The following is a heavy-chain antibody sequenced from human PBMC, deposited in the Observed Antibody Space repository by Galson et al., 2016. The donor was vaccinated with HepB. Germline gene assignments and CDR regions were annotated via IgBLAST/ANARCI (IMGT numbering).Heavy chain of an antibody. Sequence: SLRLSCAASGFTFSAYNMIWVRQAPGKGLEWVSSISLSSGYKYYADSLKGRVTISRDNAKNSLYLQMNSLRAEDTAVYYCARPPEGDRRYFDLWGRGTLVTVSS. V-gene: IGHV3-21*01. CDR2: ISLSSGYK. CDR3: ARPPEGDRRYFDL. J-gene: IGHJ2*01. D-gene: IGHD3-16*01. CDR1: GFTFSAYN.